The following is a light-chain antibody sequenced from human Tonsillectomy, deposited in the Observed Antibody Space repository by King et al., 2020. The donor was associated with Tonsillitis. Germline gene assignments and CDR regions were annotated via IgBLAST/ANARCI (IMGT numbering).Light chain of an antibody. J-gene: IGKJ5*01. Sequence: TRAPGIPARFSGSGSGTEFTLTISSLQSEDFAVYYCQQWFPGCTFGQGTRL. CDR3: QQWFPGCT. V-gene: IGKV3-15*01.